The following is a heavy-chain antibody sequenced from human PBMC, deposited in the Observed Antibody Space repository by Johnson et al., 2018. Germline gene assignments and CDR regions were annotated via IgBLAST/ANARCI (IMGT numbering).Heavy chain of an antibody. V-gene: IGHV5-51*03. D-gene: IGHD4-23*01. CDR1: GYSFTSYW. J-gene: IGHJ3*02. CDR3: ATTVVTGTFDI. Sequence: EVQLLESGAEVKKPGESXKISCKGSGYSFTSYWIGWVRQMPGKGLEWMGILYPGASDTRYSPSFQGQVTISADKSISTAYLTWSSLKASGTAMYYCATTVVTGTFDIWGQGTMVTVSS. CDR2: LYPGASDT.